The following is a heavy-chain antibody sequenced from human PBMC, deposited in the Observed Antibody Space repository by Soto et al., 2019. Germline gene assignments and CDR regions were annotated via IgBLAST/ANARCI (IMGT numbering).Heavy chain of an antibody. CDR3: ASHYDLWTGYLSPVDY. CDR2: IDTSSTKI. D-gene: IGHD3-3*01. V-gene: IGHV3-11*01. J-gene: IGHJ4*02. CDR1: GYTFSDYY. Sequence: PGVSLRLSCAASGYTFSDYYLSWIRQAPGKGLEWISYIDTSSTKIYYADSVRGRFTISRDNGKNSLFLEMNNLRVEDTAVYFCASHYDLWTGYLSPVDYWGRGTLVTVSS.